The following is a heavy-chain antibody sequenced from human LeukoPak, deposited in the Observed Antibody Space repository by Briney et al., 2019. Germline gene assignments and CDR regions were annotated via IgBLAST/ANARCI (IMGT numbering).Heavy chain of an antibody. V-gene: IGHV3-23*01. Sequence: RGSLRLSCAASGFTFSSYAMSWVRQAPGKGLEWVSAISGSGGSTYYADSVKGRFTISRDNSKNTLYLQMNSLRAEDTAVYYCAQDRSRAITIQDDWGQGTLVTVSS. CDR3: AQDRSRAITIQDD. CDR1: GFTFSSYA. D-gene: IGHD3-10*01. CDR2: ISGSGGST. J-gene: IGHJ4*02.